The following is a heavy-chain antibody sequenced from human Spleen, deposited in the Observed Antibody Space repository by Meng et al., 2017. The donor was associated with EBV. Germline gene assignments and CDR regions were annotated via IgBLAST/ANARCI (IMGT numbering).Heavy chain of an antibody. CDR1: GYTFTSYY. CDR2: INPSDGST. CDR3: STSQFDY. J-gene: IGHJ4*02. V-gene: IGHV1-46*01. D-gene: IGHD2/OR15-2a*01. Sequence: QVQLFQSGADVKKPGASVKVSCKASGYTFTSYYVHWVRQAPGQGLEWVGIINPSDGSTSYAQKFQGRVTMTRDTSTSTVYMELSSLRSEDTAIYYCSTSQFDYWGQGTLVTVSS.